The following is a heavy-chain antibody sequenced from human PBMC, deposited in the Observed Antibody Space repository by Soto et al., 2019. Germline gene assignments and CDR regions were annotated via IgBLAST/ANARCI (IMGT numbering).Heavy chain of an antibody. CDR3: ARGDNPHIVVVTDAFDI. CDR2: INSDGSST. J-gene: IGHJ3*02. CDR1: GFTFSSYW. D-gene: IGHD2-21*02. Sequence: GGSLRLSCAASGFTFSSYWMHWVRQAPGKGLVWVSRINSDGSSTSYADSVKGRFTISRDNAKNTLYLQMNRLRAEDTAVYYCARGDNPHIVVVTDAFDIWGQGTMVTVSS. V-gene: IGHV3-74*01.